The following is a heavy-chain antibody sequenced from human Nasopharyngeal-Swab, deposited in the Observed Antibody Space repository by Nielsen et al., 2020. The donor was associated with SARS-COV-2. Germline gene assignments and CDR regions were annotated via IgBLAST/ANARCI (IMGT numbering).Heavy chain of an antibody. D-gene: IGHD6-6*01. J-gene: IGHJ4*02. CDR1: GFTYRSYA. CDR2: ISYDGSNK. Sequence: GESLKISWAASGFTYRSYAMHWVREAPGKGLEWVAVISYDGSNKYYADSVKGRFTISRDNSKNTLYLQMNSLRAEDTAVYYCARGSSSYYFDYWGQGTLVTVSS. V-gene: IGHV3-30-3*01. CDR3: ARGSSSYYFDY.